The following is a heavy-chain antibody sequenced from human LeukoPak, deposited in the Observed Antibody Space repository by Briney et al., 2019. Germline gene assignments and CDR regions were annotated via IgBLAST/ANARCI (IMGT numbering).Heavy chain of an antibody. J-gene: IGHJ4*02. V-gene: IGHV4-38-2*02. CDR1: GYSISSGYY. CDR3: ARVHLGDYYFDY. Sequence: SETLSLTCTVSGYSISSGYYWGWIRQPPGKGLEWIGSIYHSGSTYYNPSLKSRVTISVDTSKKHFSLKLTSMTAADTAVYYCARVHLGDYYFDYWGQGTLVTVSS. D-gene: IGHD4-17*01. CDR2: IYHSGST.